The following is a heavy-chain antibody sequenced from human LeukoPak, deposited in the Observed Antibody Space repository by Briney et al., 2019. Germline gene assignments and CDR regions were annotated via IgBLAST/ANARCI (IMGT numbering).Heavy chain of an antibody. Sequence: PGGSLRLSCAASSFTVRSIYMSWVRQAPGKGLEGVSVIYSGGSTDYADSVKGRFTISRNNYKNTLKLQMNRMRGEDTAAYYWLRAESGQWYIDYWGQGTLVTVSS. CDR1: SFTVRSIY. CDR3: LRAESGQWYIDY. D-gene: IGHD6-19*01. V-gene: IGHV3-66*01. CDR2: IYSGGST. J-gene: IGHJ4*02.